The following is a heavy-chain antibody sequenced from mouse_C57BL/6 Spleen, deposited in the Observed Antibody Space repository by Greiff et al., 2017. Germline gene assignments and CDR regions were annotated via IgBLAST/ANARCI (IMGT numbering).Heavy chain of an antibody. V-gene: IGHV1-15*01. Sequence: QVQLQQSGAELVRPGASVTLSCKASGYTFTDYEMHWVKQTPVHGLEWIGAIDPAAGGTDYNQKFKGKATLTADKSSSTAYMELSSLTSEDSAVYYCVRGNYSVCMLFAYWGQGALVTVSA. CDR2: IDPAAGGT. J-gene: IGHJ3*01. D-gene: IGHD2-12*01. CDR1: GYTFTDYE. CDR3: VRGNYSVCMLFAY.